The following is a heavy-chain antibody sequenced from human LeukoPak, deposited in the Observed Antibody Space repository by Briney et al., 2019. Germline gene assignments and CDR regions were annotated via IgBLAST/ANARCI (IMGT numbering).Heavy chain of an antibody. J-gene: IGHJ5*02. Sequence: SETLSLTCAVYGGSFSGYYWSWIRQPPGKGLEWIGEINHSGSTNYNPSLKSRVTISVDTSKNQFSLKLSSVTAADMAVYYCARGRGTGTTWGQGTLVTVSS. V-gene: IGHV4-34*01. CDR3: ARGRGTGTT. CDR1: GGSFSGYY. CDR2: INHSGST. D-gene: IGHD1/OR15-1a*01.